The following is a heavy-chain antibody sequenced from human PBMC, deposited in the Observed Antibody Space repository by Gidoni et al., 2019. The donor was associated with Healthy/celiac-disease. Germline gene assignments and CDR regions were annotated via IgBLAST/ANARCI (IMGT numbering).Heavy chain of an antibody. CDR1: GFTFSSYG. Sequence: QVQLVESGGGVVQPGRSLRLSCAASGFTFSSYGMHWVRQAPGKGLEWVAVISYDGSNKYYADSVKGRFTISRDNSKNTLYLQMNSLRAEDTAVYYCTATYYYYYYMDVWGKGTTVTVSS. V-gene: IGHV3-30*03. CDR2: ISYDGSNK. D-gene: IGHD2-21*02. J-gene: IGHJ6*03. CDR3: TATYYYYYYMDV.